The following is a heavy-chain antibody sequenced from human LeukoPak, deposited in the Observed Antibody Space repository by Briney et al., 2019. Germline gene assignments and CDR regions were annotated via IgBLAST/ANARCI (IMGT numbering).Heavy chain of an antibody. V-gene: IGHV3-23*01. J-gene: IGHJ4*02. CDR2: ISGSGGST. CDR3: AKAPKYYGSGSFYYFDY. Sequence: GGSLRLSCAASGFTFSSYAMSWVRQAPGKGLEWVSAISGSGGSTYYADSVKGRFTISRDNAKNSLYLQMNNLRADDTAVYYCAKAPKYYGSGSFYYFDYWGQGTLVTVSS. CDR1: GFTFSSYA. D-gene: IGHD3-10*01.